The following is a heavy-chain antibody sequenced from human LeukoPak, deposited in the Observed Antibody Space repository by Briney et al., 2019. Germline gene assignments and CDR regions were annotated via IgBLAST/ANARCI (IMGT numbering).Heavy chain of an antibody. D-gene: IGHD5-18*01. CDR1: GFTFSSYA. Sequence: GGSLRLSCAASGFTFSSYAMSWVRQAPGKGLEWVSAISGSGGSTYYTDSVKGRFTISRDNSKNTLYLQMNSLRAEDTAVYYCAKDSHYYTAMVPSSFDYWGQGTLVTVSS. CDR2: ISGSGGST. J-gene: IGHJ4*02. V-gene: IGHV3-23*01. CDR3: AKDSHYYTAMVPSSFDY.